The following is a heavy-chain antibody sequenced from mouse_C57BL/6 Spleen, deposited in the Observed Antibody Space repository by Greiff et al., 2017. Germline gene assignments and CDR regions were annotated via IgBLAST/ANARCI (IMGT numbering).Heavy chain of an antibody. CDR3: ARDSNYPWFAY. J-gene: IGHJ3*01. D-gene: IGHD2-5*01. CDR1: GYSFTDYN. CDR2: INPNYGTT. V-gene: IGHV1-39*01. Sequence: VQLQQSGPELVKPGASVKISCKASGYSFTDYNMNWVQQSNGKSLEWIGVINPNYGTTSYNEKFKGQATFTADTSSNTAYMQLSSLTTADSAIYYCARDSNYPWFAYWGQGTLVTVSA.